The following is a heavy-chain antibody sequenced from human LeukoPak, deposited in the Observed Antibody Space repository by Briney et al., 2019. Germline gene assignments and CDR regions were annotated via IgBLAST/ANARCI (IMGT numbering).Heavy chain of an antibody. CDR2: IYYSGST. CDR1: GGSISSYY. Sequence: SETLSLTCTVSGGSISSYYWSWIRQPPGKGLEWMGYIYYSGSTNYNPSLKSRVTISVDTSKNQFSLKLSSVTAADTAVYYCARQEATGFDYWGQGTLVTVSS. D-gene: IGHD5-12*01. V-gene: IGHV4-59*08. CDR3: ARQEATGFDY. J-gene: IGHJ4*02.